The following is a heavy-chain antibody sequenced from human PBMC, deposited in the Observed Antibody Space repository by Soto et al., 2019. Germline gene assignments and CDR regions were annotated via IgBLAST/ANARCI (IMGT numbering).Heavy chain of an antibody. J-gene: IGHJ4*02. CDR3: ARGGFSGSGSYIQGDY. D-gene: IGHD3-10*01. CDR1: GFTFSNYW. V-gene: IGHV3-74*01. Sequence: EVQLVESGGGLVQPGGSLRLSCAASGFTFSNYWMHWVRQAPGKGLVWVSRIKSYGSSISYADSVKGRFTISRDNARNTLYLQMNSLRAEDTAVYYCARGGFSGSGSYIQGDYWGQGTLVTVSS. CDR2: IKSYGSSI.